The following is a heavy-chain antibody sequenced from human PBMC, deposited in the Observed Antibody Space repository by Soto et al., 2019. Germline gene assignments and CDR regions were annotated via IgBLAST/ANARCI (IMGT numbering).Heavy chain of an antibody. CDR1: GGSISSGDYY. J-gene: IGHJ6*02. V-gene: IGHV4-30-4*01. Sequence: QVQLQESGPGLVKPSQTLSLTCTVSGGSISSGDYYWSWIRQPPGKGLEWIGYIYYSGSTYYNPSLKSRVTISVDTSKNQFSLKLSSVTAADTAVYYCARDRSGYGDYVSYYYGMDVWGQGTTVTVS. D-gene: IGHD4-17*01. CDR3: ARDRSGYGDYVSYYYGMDV. CDR2: IYYSGST.